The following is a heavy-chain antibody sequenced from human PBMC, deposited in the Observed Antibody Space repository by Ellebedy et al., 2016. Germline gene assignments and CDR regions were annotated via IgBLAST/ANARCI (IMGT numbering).Heavy chain of an antibody. J-gene: IGHJ6*02. Sequence: GGSLRLSCAASGFTFSSYAMSWVRQAPGKGLEWVGRIKGKAEGGTTDYAAPVKGRFTISRDDSKNTLYLQMNSLKTEDTAVYYCTTDGEDSSGYYYGPYYYYGMDVWGQGTTVTVSS. D-gene: IGHD3-22*01. CDR3: TTDGEDSSGYYYGPYYYYGMDV. CDR1: GFTFSSYA. V-gene: IGHV3-15*01. CDR2: IKGKAEGGTT.